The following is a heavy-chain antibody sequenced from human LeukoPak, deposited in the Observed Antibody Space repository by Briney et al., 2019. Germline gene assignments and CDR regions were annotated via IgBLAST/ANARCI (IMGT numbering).Heavy chain of an antibody. CDR1: GFTFSSSG. J-gene: IGHJ4*02. D-gene: IGHD5-12*01. V-gene: IGHV3-30*02. CDR2: ISYDGSNR. CDR3: AKETRGSYSDY. Sequence: QPGGSLRLSCAASGFTFSSSGMHWVRQAPGKGLDWVAFISYDGSNRYYADSVKGRFTISRDDSKNTLYLQMNSLRAEDTAVYYCAKETRGSYSDYWGQGTLVTVSS.